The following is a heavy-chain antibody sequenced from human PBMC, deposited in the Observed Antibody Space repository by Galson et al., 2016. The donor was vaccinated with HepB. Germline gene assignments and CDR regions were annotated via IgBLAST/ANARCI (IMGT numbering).Heavy chain of an antibody. V-gene: IGHV1-3*01. J-gene: IGHJ3*01. CDR1: GYVFTKYA. CDR3: ARDSPVTLDAFDL. Sequence: SVKVSCKASGYVFTKYAIHWVRQAPGQRLEWMGWINGANNNTKVSQKFQGRMTISKDTSASSVYMDLSTLRSEDTAVYFCARDSPVTLDAFDLWGQGTMVTVSS. D-gene: IGHD2/OR15-2a*01. CDR2: INGANNNT.